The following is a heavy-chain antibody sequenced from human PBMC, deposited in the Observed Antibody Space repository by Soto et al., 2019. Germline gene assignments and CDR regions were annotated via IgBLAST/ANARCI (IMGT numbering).Heavy chain of an antibody. CDR2: IYYSGST. J-gene: IGHJ4*02. CDR3: ARGGLFVQQTSDY. CDR1: GGSISSYY. V-gene: IGHV4-59*01. D-gene: IGHD2-21*01. Sequence: PSETLSLTCTVSGGSISSYYWNCIRQPPGKGLEWIGYIYYSGSTNYNPSLKSRVTISVDTSKNQFSLKLSSVTAADTAVYYCARGGLFVQQTSDYSGQGTLVTLSS.